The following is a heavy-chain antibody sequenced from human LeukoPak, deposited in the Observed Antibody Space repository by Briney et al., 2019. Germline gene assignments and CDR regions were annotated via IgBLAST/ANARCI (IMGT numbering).Heavy chain of an antibody. J-gene: IGHJ4*02. CDR2: ISYDGSNK. V-gene: IGHV3-30*04. CDR1: GFTFSSYA. CDR3: VAATRVYYFDY. Sequence: GGSLRLSCAASGFTFSSYAMHWVRQAPGKGQEWVAVISYDGSNKYYADSVKGRFTISRDNSKNTLYLQMNSLRAEDTAVYYCVAATRVYYFDYWGQGTLVTVSS. D-gene: IGHD2-15*01.